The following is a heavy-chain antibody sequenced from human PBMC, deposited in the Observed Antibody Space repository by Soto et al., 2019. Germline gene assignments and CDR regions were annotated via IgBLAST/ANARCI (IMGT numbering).Heavy chain of an antibody. J-gene: IGHJ3*02. V-gene: IGHV1-2*02. CDR2: INPATGAA. Sequence: QLHLVQSGAVVKKPGASVTVSCSASGYPVTAYYMHWVRQAPGRGLEWMGGINPATGAAKYTQTFQGRVTMTRDTSTSTVFMELSGTTSEDTAVFYCARGGGVGVAGSAAFDMWGQGTLVTVSS. CDR1: GYPVTAYY. CDR3: ARGGGVGVAGSAAFDM. D-gene: IGHD3-3*01.